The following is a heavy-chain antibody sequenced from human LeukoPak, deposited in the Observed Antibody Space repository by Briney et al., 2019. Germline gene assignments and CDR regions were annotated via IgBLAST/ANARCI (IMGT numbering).Heavy chain of an antibody. J-gene: IGHJ6*02. Sequence: SETLSLTCAVYGGSFSGYYWSWIRQPPGKGLEWIGEINHSGSTNYNPSLKSRVTISVDTSKNQFSLTLSSVTAADTAVYYCARGQRITIFGVVINGMDVWGQGTTVTVSS. D-gene: IGHD3-3*01. CDR3: ARGQRITIFGVVINGMDV. CDR2: INHSGST. V-gene: IGHV4-34*01. CDR1: GGSFSGYY.